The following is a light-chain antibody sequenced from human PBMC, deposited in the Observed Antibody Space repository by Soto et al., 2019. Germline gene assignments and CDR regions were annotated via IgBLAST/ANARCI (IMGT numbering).Light chain of an antibody. V-gene: IGKV1-5*01. CDR3: HPYHRYS. Sequence: EIPMTQSPATLPASVGDSVTITCRASQSISNWLDWYQQKPGTAPQLLIYHASTLESGVPSRFSGSGYGTEFTLTISSLQPDDFATYYCHPYHRYSFGQGTPVDI. CDR2: HAS. J-gene: IGKJ1*01. CDR1: QSISNW.